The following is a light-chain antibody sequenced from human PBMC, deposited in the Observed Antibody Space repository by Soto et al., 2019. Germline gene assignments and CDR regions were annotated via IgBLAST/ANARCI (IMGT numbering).Light chain of an antibody. CDR3: QQSFSTHALT. CDR1: QTISSW. V-gene: IGKV1-5*03. J-gene: IGKJ4*01. Sequence: DIQMTQSPSTLSASAGDRVTITCRASQTISSWLAWYQQKPGKAPKLLIYKASSLESGVPSRFSGSGSGTEFTLTISSLQPEDFAIYYCQQSFSTHALTFGGGTKVDI. CDR2: KAS.